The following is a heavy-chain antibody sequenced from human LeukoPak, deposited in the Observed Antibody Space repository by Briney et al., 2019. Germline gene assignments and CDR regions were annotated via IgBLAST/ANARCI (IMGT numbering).Heavy chain of an antibody. CDR2: MNPNSGNT. V-gene: IGHV1-8*01. Sequence: ASVQVSCKASGYTFTSYDINWVRQATGQGLEWMGWMNPNSGNTGYAQKFQGRVTMTRNTSISAAYMELSSLRSEDTAVYYCARINHDDAFDIWGQGTMVTVSS. J-gene: IGHJ3*02. CDR1: GYTFTSYD. CDR3: ARINHDDAFDI.